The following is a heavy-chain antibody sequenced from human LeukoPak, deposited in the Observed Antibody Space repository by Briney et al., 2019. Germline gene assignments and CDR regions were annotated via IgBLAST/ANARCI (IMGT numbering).Heavy chain of an antibody. CDR2: IYTSGST. CDR1: GGSISSGSYY. CDR3: ARDLGFYYDSSGYYHHDAFDI. V-gene: IGHV4-61*02. D-gene: IGHD3-22*01. Sequence: SETLSLTCTVSGGSISSGSYYWSWIRQPAGKGLEWIGRIYTSGSTNYNPSLKSRVTISVDTSKNQFSLKLSSVTAADTAVYYCARDLGFYYDSSGYYHHDAFDIWGQGTMVAVSS. J-gene: IGHJ3*02.